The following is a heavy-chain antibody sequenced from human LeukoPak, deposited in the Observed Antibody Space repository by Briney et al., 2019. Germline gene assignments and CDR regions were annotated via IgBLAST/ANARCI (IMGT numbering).Heavy chain of an antibody. CDR1: EFTFSKYA. CDR3: ARDAEWELLNY. Sequence: GGSLRLSCAASEFTFSKYAMHWVRQAPGKGLEWVTFIRYDGSTQYYIDSVKGRFTISRDNAKNSLYLQMNSLRAEDTAVYYCARDAEWELLNYWGQGTLVTVSS. J-gene: IGHJ4*02. CDR2: IRYDGSTQ. V-gene: IGHV3-30*02. D-gene: IGHD1-26*01.